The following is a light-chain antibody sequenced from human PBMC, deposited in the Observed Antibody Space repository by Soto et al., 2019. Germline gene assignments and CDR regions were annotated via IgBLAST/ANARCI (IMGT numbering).Light chain of an antibody. CDR3: QQFNNWPLT. Sequence: EIVMTQSPATLSVSPGEGATLSCRASQSVSSNLAWYQQKPGQAPRLLIYGATARAAGIPARFSGSGSGTEFSLTISSLQSEDFAVYFCQQFNNWPLTFGPGTRVDIK. V-gene: IGKV3-15*01. CDR1: QSVSSN. J-gene: IGKJ3*01. CDR2: GAT.